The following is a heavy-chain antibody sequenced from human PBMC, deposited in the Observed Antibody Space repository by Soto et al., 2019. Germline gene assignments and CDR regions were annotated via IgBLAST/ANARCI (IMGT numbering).Heavy chain of an antibody. CDR2: IYYSGST. V-gene: IGHV4-59*08. CDR1: GGSISSYY. D-gene: IGHD2-2*01. J-gene: IGHJ5*02. CDR3: ARGDCSSTSCYLIPWFDP. Sequence: SETLSLTCTVSGGSISSYYWSWIRQPPGKGLEWIGYIYYSGSTNYNPSLKSRVTISVDTSKNQFSLKLSSVTAADTAVYYCARGDCSSTSCYLIPWFDPWGQGTLVTVSS.